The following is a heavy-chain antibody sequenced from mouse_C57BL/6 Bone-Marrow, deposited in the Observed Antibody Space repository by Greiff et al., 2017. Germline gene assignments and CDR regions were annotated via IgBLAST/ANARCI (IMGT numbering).Heavy chain of an antibody. CDR3: ARGNPIYYGYD. CDR2: IYPGSGST. Sequence: VQLLQPGAELVQPGASVKMSCKASGYTFTSYWITWVKQWPGQGLEWIGDIYPGSGSTNYNEKFKSKATLTVDTSSSTAYMQLSSLTSEDSAVYNCARGNPIYYGYDGGQGTTLTVTS. D-gene: IGHD2-2*01. V-gene: IGHV1-55*01. J-gene: IGHJ2*01. CDR1: GYTFTSYW.